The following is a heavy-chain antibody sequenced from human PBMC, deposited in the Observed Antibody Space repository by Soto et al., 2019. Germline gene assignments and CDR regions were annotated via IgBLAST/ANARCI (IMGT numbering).Heavy chain of an antibody. D-gene: IGHD5-12*01. CDR3: ARGQEGVVATH. V-gene: IGHV4-34*01. CDR2: IKDGGYT. Sequence: QVQLQQWGAGLLKPSETLSLNCAVNGGSLSGYYWSWIRQPPGKGLEWIGEIKDGGYTNYSPSLKRRATISSDTSTHQFSLRLNSVTAADTGLYYCARGQEGVVATHWDQGALVTVSS. CDR1: GGSLSGYY. J-gene: IGHJ4*02.